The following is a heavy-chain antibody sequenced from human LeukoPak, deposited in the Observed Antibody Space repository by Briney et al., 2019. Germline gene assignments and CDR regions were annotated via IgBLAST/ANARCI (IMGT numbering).Heavy chain of an antibody. CDR3: AREDYYYDSSGYHRAYDAFDI. V-gene: IGHV1-18*01. J-gene: IGHJ3*02. CDR1: GYTFTSYG. CDR2: ISAYNGNT. D-gene: IGHD3-22*01. Sequence: ASVKVSCKASGYTFTSYGISWVRQAPGQGLEWMGWISAYNGNTNYAQKFQGRVAMTRDTSTSTVYMELSSLRSEDTAVYYCAREDYYYDSSGYHRAYDAFDIWGQGTMVTVSS.